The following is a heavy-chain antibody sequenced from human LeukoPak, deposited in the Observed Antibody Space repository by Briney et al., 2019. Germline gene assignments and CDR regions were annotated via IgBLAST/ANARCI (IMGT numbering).Heavy chain of an antibody. CDR2: IYYSGST. CDR1: GGSISSYY. J-gene: IGHJ4*02. V-gene: IGHV4-59*01. D-gene: IGHD5-12*01. CDR3: ARGNIVATVIDY. Sequence: PSETPSLTCTVSGGSISSYYWSWIRQPPGKGLEWIGYIYYSGSTNYNPSLKSRVTISVDTSKNQFSLKLSSVTAADTAVYYCARGNIVATVIDYWGQGTLVIVSS.